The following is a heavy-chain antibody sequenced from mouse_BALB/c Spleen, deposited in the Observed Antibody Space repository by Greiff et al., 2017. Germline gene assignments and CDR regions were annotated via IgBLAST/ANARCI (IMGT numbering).Heavy chain of an antibody. D-gene: IGHD2-1*01. CDR2: ISSDSSTI. CDR1: GFTFSSFG. J-gene: IGHJ4*01. CDR3: ARDYDGSYAMDY. Sequence: EVQLVESGGGLVQPGGSRKLSCAASGFTFSSFGMHWVRQAPEKGLEWVAYISSDSSTIYYADTVKGRFTISRDNPKNTLFLQMTSLRSEDTAMYYCARDYDGSYAMDYWGQGTSVTVSA. V-gene: IGHV5-17*02.